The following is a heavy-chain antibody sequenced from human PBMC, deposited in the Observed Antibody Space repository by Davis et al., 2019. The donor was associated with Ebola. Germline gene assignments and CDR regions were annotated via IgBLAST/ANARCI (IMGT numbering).Heavy chain of an antibody. Sequence: SETLSLTCAVSGDSISSSNWWSWVRQPPGKGLEWIGEISQSGSTNYNPSLKSRVTISVDTSKNQFSLKLSSVTAADTAVYYCARALHYYDSSGYLGLWGQGTLVTVSS. J-gene: IGHJ4*02. CDR1: GDSISSSNW. CDR3: ARALHYYDSSGYLGL. CDR2: ISQSGST. V-gene: IGHV4-4*02. D-gene: IGHD3-22*01.